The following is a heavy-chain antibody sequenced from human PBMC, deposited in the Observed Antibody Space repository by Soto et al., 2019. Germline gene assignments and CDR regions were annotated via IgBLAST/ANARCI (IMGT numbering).Heavy chain of an antibody. V-gene: IGHV1-18*01. CDR1: GYTFTSYG. Sequence: ASVKVSCKASGYTFTSYGISWVRQAPGQGLEWMGWISAYSGNTNYAQKLQGRVTMTTDTSTSTAYMELRSLRSDDTAVYYCARDFLTVTTTGPFDYWGQGTLVTVSS. J-gene: IGHJ4*02. CDR3: ARDFLTVTTTGPFDY. CDR2: ISAYSGNT. D-gene: IGHD4-17*01.